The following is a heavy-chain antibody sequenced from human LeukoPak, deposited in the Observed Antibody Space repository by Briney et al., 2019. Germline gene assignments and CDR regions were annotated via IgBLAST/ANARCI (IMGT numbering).Heavy chain of an antibody. D-gene: IGHD2-15*01. CDR3: ARGYCSGGSCYSYYYYNYMDV. V-gene: IGHV4-39*07. Sequence: SETLSLTCTVSGGSISSSSYYWGWIRQPPGKGLEWIGSIYYSGSTYYSPSLKSRVTISVDTSKNQFSLKLSSVTAADTAVYYCARGYCSGGSCYSYYYYNYMDVWGKGTTVTVSS. CDR2: IYYSGST. J-gene: IGHJ6*03. CDR1: GGSISSSSYY.